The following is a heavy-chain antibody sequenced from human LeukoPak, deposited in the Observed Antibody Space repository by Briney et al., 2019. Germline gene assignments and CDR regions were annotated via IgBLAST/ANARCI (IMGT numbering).Heavy chain of an antibody. CDR3: ARGLRGSSGGAHTWYYFDY. CDR1: GDSISSYY. V-gene: IGHV4-59*08. Sequence: KPSETLSLTCTVSGDSISSYYWSWIRQPPGKGLECIGYVYYTGTTIYNPSLKSRVTISVDTSTNQFSLRLTSVTAADTAVYYCARGLRGSSGGAHTWYYFDYWSQGTLVTVSP. CDR2: VYYTGTT. D-gene: IGHD6-6*01. J-gene: IGHJ4*02.